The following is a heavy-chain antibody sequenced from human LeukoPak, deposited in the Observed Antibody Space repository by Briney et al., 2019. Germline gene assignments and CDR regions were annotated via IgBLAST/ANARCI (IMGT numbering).Heavy chain of an antibody. Sequence: SETLPLTCTVSGGSISSYYWSWIRQPPGKGLEWIGYIYYSGSTNYNPSLKSRVTISVDTSKNQFSLKLSSVTAADTAVYYCARASGGYSYGLFPPLDAFDIWGQGTMVTVSS. CDR3: ARASGGYSYGLFPPLDAFDI. V-gene: IGHV4-59*01. J-gene: IGHJ3*02. CDR2: IYYSGST. D-gene: IGHD5-18*01. CDR1: GGSISSYY.